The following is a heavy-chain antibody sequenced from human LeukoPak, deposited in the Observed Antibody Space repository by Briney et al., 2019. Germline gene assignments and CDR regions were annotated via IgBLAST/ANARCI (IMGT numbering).Heavy chain of an antibody. V-gene: IGHV3-30*18. CDR3: AKDSIAVRWFFDI. J-gene: IGHJ3*02. Sequence: GGSLRLSCAASGFTFSSYGMSWVRQAPGKGLEWVAVISYDGSNKYYADSVQGRFTISRDNSKNTLYLQMNSLRAEDTAVYYCAKDSIAVRWFFDIWGQGTMVTVSS. CDR2: ISYDGSNK. D-gene: IGHD6-19*01. CDR1: GFTFSSYG.